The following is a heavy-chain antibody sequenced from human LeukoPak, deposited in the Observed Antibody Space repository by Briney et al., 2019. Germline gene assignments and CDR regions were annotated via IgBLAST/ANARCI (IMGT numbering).Heavy chain of an antibody. CDR2: INPNSGGT. CDR3: ARSYCSSTSCYIPLDY. Sequence: GASVRVSCKASGYTFTGYYMHWMRQAPGQGLEWMGWINPNSGGTNYAQKFQGRVTMTRDTSISTAYMELSRLRSDDTAVYYCARSYCSSTSCYIPLDYWGQGTLVTVSS. J-gene: IGHJ4*02. V-gene: IGHV1-2*02. CDR1: GYTFTGYY. D-gene: IGHD2-2*02.